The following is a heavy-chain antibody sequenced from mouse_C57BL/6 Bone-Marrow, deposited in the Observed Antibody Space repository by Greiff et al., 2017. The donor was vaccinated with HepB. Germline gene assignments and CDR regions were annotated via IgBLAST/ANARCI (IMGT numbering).Heavy chain of an antibody. D-gene: IGHD4-1*01. CDR1: GFTFSDYG. CDR2: ISSGSSTI. Sequence: EVKLVESGGGLVKPGGSLKLSCAASGFTFSDYGLHWVRQAPAKGLEWVAYISSGSSTIYYADTVKGRFTISRDNAKNTLFLQMTSLRSEDTAMYYCARRLTVKNGDAYWGQGTLVTVSA. CDR3: ARRLTVKNGDAY. V-gene: IGHV5-17*01. J-gene: IGHJ3*01.